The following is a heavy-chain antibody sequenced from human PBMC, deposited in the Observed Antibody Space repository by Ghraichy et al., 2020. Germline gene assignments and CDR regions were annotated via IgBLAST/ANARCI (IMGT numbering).Heavy chain of an antibody. CDR3: ARGTGIAVAGTYFDY. J-gene: IGHJ4*02. Sequence: SETLSLTCTVSGGSISSYYWSWIRQPPGKGLEWIGYIYYSGSTNYNPSLKSRVTISVDTSKNQFSLKLSSVTAADTAVYYCARGTGIAVAGTYFDYWGQGTLVTVSS. D-gene: IGHD6-19*01. CDR1: GGSISSYY. CDR2: IYYSGST. V-gene: IGHV4-59*01.